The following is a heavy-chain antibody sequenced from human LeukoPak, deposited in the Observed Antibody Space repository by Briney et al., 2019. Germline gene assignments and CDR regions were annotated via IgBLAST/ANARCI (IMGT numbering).Heavy chain of an antibody. CDR2: ISGSGGST. V-gene: IGHV3-23*01. Sequence: GGSLRLSCAASGFTFSTYAMSWVRQAPGKGLEWVSGISGSGGSTYYADSVKGRFTISRDNSKNTLYLQMNSLRAEDTAIYYCASHLSPYGVFDYWGQGTPVTVSS. CDR1: GFTFSTYA. D-gene: IGHD4-17*01. CDR3: ASHLSPYGVFDY. J-gene: IGHJ4*02.